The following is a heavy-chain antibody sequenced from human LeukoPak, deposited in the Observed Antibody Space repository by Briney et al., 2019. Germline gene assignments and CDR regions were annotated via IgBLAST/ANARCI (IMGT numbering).Heavy chain of an antibody. CDR3: ASDDSSGYYPTYYFDY. Sequence: ASVKLSCKSSGYTFTGYYMHWVPQAPGQALESMGWLHPNSGGTNYAQKFQGRVTMTRDTSISTAYMELSRLRSDDTAVYYCASDDSSGYYPTYYFDYWGQGTLVTVSS. CDR1: GYTFTGYY. V-gene: IGHV1-2*02. J-gene: IGHJ4*02. CDR2: LHPNSGGT. D-gene: IGHD3-22*01.